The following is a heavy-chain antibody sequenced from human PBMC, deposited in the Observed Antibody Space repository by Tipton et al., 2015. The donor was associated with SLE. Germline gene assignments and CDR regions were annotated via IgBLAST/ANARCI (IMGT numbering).Heavy chain of an antibody. J-gene: IGHJ4*02. CDR3: ARGESMGYDFWSGYNYFDY. Sequence: TLSLTCTVSGGSTSSSSYYWGWIRQPPGKGLEWIGSIYYSGSTYYNPSLRSRVTISVDTSKNQFSLKLSSVTAADTAVYYCARGESMGYDFWSGYNYFDYWGQGTLVTVSS. D-gene: IGHD3-3*01. CDR2: IYYSGST. V-gene: IGHV4-39*07. CDR1: GGSTSSSSYY.